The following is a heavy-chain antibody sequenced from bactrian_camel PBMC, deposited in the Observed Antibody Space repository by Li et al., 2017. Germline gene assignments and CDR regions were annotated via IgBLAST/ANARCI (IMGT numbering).Heavy chain of an antibody. CDR3: AADYIWCGLAGGASYRYNY. J-gene: IGHJ4*01. D-gene: IGHD1*01. CDR2: IYNAYTISM. V-gene: IGHV3-3*01. Sequence: HVQLVESGGGSVQAGGSLRLSCAFSGYTSGYTSGFTCMGWFRQAPGAEREVVAVIYNAYTISMSYADSVLGRFTISLDSAKNTVFLQMNSLKPEDTGMYYCAADYIWCGLAGGASYRYNYWVQGTQVTVS. CDR1: GYTSGYTSGFTC.